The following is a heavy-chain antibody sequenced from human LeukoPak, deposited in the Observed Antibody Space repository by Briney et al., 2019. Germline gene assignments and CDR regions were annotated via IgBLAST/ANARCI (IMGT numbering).Heavy chain of an antibody. V-gene: IGHV4-59*01. J-gene: IGHJ3*02. CDR3: ARLLDNDSSGDPDTFDI. CDR2: IYYSGRT. CDR1: GGSISSYY. D-gene: IGHD3-22*01. Sequence: SETLSLTCTVSGGSISSYYWSWIRQPPGKGLEWIGYIYYSGRTKWNPSLQSRVTVSLDTSENNFSLKLTSVTAADTAVYYCARLLDNDSSGDPDTFDIWGQGTVVTVSS.